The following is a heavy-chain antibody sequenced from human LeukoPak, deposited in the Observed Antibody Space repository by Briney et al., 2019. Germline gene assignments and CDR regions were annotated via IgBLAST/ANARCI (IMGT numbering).Heavy chain of an antibody. J-gene: IGHJ4*02. D-gene: IGHD4-11*01. CDR2: IDPNSGGA. CDR3: TRDLYNNYGRGPGY. V-gene: IGHV1-2*02. CDR1: GYTFTGYY. Sequence: ASVKVSCKASGYTFTGYYMHWVRQAPGQGLEWMGWIDPNSGGANYAQKFQGRITMTRDTSFSTAYMELNSLRSDDTAVYYCTRDLYNNYGRGPGYWGQGTLVTVSS.